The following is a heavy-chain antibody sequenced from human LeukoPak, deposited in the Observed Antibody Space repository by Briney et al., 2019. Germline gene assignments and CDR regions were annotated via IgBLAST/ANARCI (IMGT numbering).Heavy chain of an antibody. CDR2: IYYSGST. CDR3: AREVGDGFLFDY. Sequence: SETLSLTCTVSGGSISSGGYSWSWTRQHPGKGLEWIGYIYYSGSTYYNPSLKSRVTISVDTSKNQFSLKLSSVTAADTAVYYRAREVGDGFLFDYWGQGTLVTVSS. V-gene: IGHV4-31*03. J-gene: IGHJ4*02. CDR1: GGSISSGGYS. D-gene: IGHD5-24*01.